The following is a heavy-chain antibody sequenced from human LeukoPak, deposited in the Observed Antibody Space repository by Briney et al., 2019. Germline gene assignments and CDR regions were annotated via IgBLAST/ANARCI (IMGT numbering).Heavy chain of an antibody. Sequence: SVKVSCKASGGTFSSYAISWVRQAPGQGLEWMGGIIPIFGTANYAQKFQGRGTITAHASTSTAYMELSSLRSADTAVYYCARGGVGATLPFDYWGQGTLVTVSS. CDR2: IIPIFGTA. V-gene: IGHV1-69*13. J-gene: IGHJ4*02. CDR1: GGTFSSYA. CDR3: ARGGVGATLPFDY. D-gene: IGHD1-26*01.